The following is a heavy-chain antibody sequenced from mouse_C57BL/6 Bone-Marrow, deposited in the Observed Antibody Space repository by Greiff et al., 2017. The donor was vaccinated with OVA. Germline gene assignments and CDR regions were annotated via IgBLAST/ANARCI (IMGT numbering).Heavy chain of an antibody. CDR2: IYPGDGDT. V-gene: IGHV1-80*01. D-gene: IGHD1-1*01. CDR1: GYAFSSYW. J-gene: IGHJ4*01. Sequence: VQLQESGAELVKPGASVKISCKASGYAFSSYWMNWVKQRPGKGLEWIGQIYPGDGDTNYNGKFKGKATLTADKSSSTAYMQLSSLTSEDSAVYFCARAPITTVVATGAMDYWGQGTSVTVSS. CDR3: ARAPITTVVATGAMDY.